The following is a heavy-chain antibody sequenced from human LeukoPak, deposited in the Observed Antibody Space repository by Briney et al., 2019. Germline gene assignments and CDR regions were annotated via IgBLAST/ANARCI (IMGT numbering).Heavy chain of an antibody. V-gene: IGHV3-74*03. CDR1: GFTFSTYW. CDR2: INGDGSTT. CDR3: ARDYAGSPDY. Sequence: GGSLGLSCTASGFTFSTYWINWVRQSPGKGLVWVALINGDGSTTTHADSVKGRFTITRDNAKNTAYLQMNSLRDEDTAVYFCARDYAGSPDYWGQGTLVTVSA. J-gene: IGHJ4*02. D-gene: IGHD3-10*01.